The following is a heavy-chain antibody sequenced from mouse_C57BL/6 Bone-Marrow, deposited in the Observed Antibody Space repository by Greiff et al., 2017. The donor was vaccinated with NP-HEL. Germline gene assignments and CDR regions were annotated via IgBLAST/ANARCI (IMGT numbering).Heavy chain of an antibody. Sequence: EVQLVESGGGLVQPKGSLKLSCAASGFSFNTYAMNWVRQAPGKGLEWVARIRSKSNNYATYYADSVKDRCTISRDDSESMLYLQMNNLKTEDTAMYYCVRQVYYGSSWGDYWYFDVWGTGTTVTVSS. V-gene: IGHV10-1*01. CDR2: IRSKSNNYAT. D-gene: IGHD1-1*01. CDR1: GFSFNTYA. CDR3: VRQVYYGSSWGDYWYFDV. J-gene: IGHJ1*03.